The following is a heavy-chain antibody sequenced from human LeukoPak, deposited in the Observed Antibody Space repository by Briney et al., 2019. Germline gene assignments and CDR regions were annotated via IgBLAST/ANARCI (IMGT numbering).Heavy chain of an antibody. CDR3: ARGLGSYDFWSGSDY. Sequence: PGGSLRLSCAASGFTFSSYWMHWVRQAPGKGLVWVSRIRTDGSSTSYADSVKGRFTISRDNAKNTLYLQMNSLRAEDTAVYYCARGLGSYDFWSGSDYWGQGTLVTVSS. V-gene: IGHV3-74*01. J-gene: IGHJ4*02. CDR1: GFTFSSYW. D-gene: IGHD3-3*01. CDR2: IRTDGSST.